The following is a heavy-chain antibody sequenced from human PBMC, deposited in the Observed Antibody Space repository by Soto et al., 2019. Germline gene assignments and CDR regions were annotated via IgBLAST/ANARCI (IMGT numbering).Heavy chain of an antibody. V-gene: IGHV1-3*01. CDR3: AGIGVVVADGPHDAFDI. Sequence: GASVKVSCKASGYTFTSYAMHWVRQAPGQRLEWMGWINAGNGNTKYSQKFQGRVTITRDTSASTAYMELSSLRSEDTAVYYCAGIGVVVADGPHDAFDIWGQGTMVTVSS. J-gene: IGHJ3*02. D-gene: IGHD2-15*01. CDR2: INAGNGNT. CDR1: GYTFTSYA.